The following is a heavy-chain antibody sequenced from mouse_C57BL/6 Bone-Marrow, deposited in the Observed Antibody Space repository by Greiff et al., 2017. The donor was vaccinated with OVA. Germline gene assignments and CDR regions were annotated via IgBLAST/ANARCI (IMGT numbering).Heavy chain of an antibody. CDR1: GFTFSDYY. CDR2: INSDGSST. D-gene: IGHD4-1*01. Sequence: EVKLMESEGGLVQPGSSIKLSCTASGFTFSDYYMAWVRQVPEQGLEWVANINSDGSSTYYLDSLQSRFIISRDNAKNSLYLQMSSLKYEDTATCYWARGCWDWYFDVWGKGTTVTVSS. CDR3: ARGCWDWYFDV. J-gene: IGHJ1*03. V-gene: IGHV5-16*01.